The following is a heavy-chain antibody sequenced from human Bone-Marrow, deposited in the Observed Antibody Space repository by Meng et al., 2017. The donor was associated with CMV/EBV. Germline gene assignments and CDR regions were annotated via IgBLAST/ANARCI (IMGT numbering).Heavy chain of an antibody. V-gene: IGHV3-7*01. J-gene: IGHJ5*01. CDR2: IKQDGSEK. CDR3: ASDYPGFWSGYNNWIDS. D-gene: IGHD3-3*01. CDR1: GFTFSSDW. Sequence: GGSLSLSCAASGFTFSSDWMSWVRQAAGKGLEWVANIKQDGSEKYYVDSVKGRFTISRDNTKNSMYLQMNSRRAEDTAVYYCASDYPGFWSGYNNWIDSWGQGTLVTVSS.